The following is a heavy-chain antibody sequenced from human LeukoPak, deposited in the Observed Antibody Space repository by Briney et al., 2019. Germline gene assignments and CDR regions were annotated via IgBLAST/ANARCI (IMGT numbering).Heavy chain of an antibody. Sequence: GGSLRLSCAASGFTFSSYWMHWVRQAPGKGLVWVSRVNVDGRSTTYADSVKGRLTISRDNAKKTLYLQINSLRPEDTAFYYCARGIGIGAFDAWGRGTKVTVSS. CDR2: VNVDGRST. CDR3: ARGIGIGAFDA. D-gene: IGHD2/OR15-2a*01. V-gene: IGHV3-74*01. CDR1: GFTFSSYW. J-gene: IGHJ3*01.